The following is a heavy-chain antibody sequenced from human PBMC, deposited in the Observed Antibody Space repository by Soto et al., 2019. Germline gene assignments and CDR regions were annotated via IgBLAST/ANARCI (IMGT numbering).Heavy chain of an antibody. CDR3: ARDLAAVPRAFDY. D-gene: IGHD6-13*01. Sequence: QVQLQESGPGLLKPSETLSLTCTVSGGSISSYFYIWVRQPPGKGLEWIGSVYYTGTTDYHPSLTRRVTISVDTSKTQFSLTLRSVTAADTAVYYCARDLAAVPRAFDYWGRGTLVTVSS. CDR1: GGSISSYF. J-gene: IGHJ4*02. CDR2: VYYTGTT. V-gene: IGHV4-59*01.